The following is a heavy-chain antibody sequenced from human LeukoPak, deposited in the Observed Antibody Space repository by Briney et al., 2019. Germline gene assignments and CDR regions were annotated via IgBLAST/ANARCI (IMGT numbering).Heavy chain of an antibody. V-gene: IGHV3-48*03. Sequence: GGSLRLSCAASGFTFGRYEMNWVRQAPGKGLEWVSYIGTIISTTYYADSVKGRFTVSRDNAKNSLYLQMNSLRVEDTAVYYCGRMSSSSWYVCDYWGQGTLVTVSS. D-gene: IGHD6-13*01. CDR3: GRMSSSSWYVCDY. CDR1: GFTFGRYE. J-gene: IGHJ4*02. CDR2: IGTIISTT.